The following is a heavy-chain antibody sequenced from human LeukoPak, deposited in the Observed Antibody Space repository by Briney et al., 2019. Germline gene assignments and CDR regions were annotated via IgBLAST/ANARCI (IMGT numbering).Heavy chain of an antibody. CDR2: IYPGDSDT. CDR1: GYSFANYW. D-gene: IGHD6-13*01. J-gene: IGHJ4*02. Sequence: GESLKISCKGSGYSFANYWIGWVRQMPGKGLEWMGIIYPGDSDTRYSPSFRGQVTISADKSISTAYLQWSSLRAPDTAMYYCARLFGSLAAGGTEVYFDYWGQGTLVTVSS. CDR3: ARLFGSLAAGGTEVYFDY. V-gene: IGHV5-51*01.